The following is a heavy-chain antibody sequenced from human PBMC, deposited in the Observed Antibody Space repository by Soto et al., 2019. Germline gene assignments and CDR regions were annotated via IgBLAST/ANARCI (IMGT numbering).Heavy chain of an antibody. Sequence: QVQLVQSGAEVKKPGASVKVSCKASGYTFTNYHIHWLRQAPGQGLEWLGILNPSGGSTTISQKLNGRGNMTRDTATSTVYLELNSLRSYDTAGYYFSRHQLPHVSYYYGLDVWVHGTTVTVSS. V-gene: IGHV1-46*01. CDR2: LNPSGGST. CDR3: SRHQLPHVSYYYGLDV. D-gene: IGHD3-16*01. J-gene: IGHJ6*02. CDR1: GYTFTNYH.